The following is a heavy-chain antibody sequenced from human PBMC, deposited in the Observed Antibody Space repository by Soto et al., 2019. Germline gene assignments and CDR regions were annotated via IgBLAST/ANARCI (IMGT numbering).Heavy chain of an antibody. CDR2: VSPYDGYT. CDR1: GYTFSSYG. Sequence: ASVKVSCKASGYTFSSYGINWVRQAPGQGLEWLGWVSPYDGYTNYAQILQGRVSMTTDTSTKTAYMEVRSLRSDDTAVYYCARGGYYDSSGFEGGSMDVWGQGTTVTVSS. CDR3: ARGGYYDSSGFEGGSMDV. J-gene: IGHJ6*02. D-gene: IGHD3-22*01. V-gene: IGHV1-18*01.